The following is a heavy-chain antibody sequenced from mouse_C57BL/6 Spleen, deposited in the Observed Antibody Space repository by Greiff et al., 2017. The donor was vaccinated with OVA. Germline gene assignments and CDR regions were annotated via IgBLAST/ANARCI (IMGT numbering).Heavy chain of an antibody. D-gene: IGHD1-1*01. CDR3: ARHATTVVEPLYAMDY. CDR1: GFTFSSYP. Sequence: DVMLVASGGGLVKPGGSLKLSCAASGFTFSSYPMSWVRQTPEKRLEWVATISGGGGHTYSPDSVKGLFPISRDNAKNTLYMQMSSLRAEDTALYYWARHATTVVEPLYAMDYWGQGTSVTVAS. J-gene: IGHJ4*01. V-gene: IGHV5-9*01. CDR2: ISGGGGHT.